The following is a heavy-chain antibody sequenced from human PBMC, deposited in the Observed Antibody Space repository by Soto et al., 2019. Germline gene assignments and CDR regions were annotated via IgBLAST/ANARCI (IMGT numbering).Heavy chain of an antibody. CDR1: GASISSGRYY. CDR2: IHTTGST. J-gene: IGHJ6*02. Sequence: QLQLHESGPGLVKPLETLSLTCTVSGASISSGRYYWAWIRQPPGKGLEWVATIHTTGSTYYKPSLESRIALSIDTSKNHFSLRLTSVTAADTAVYYCARHLPSLRIDALDVWGQGTLVTVSS. CDR3: ARHLPSLRIDALDV. V-gene: IGHV4-39*01. D-gene: IGHD2-15*01.